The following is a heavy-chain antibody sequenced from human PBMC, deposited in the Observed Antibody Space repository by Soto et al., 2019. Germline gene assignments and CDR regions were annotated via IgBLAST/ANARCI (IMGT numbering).Heavy chain of an antibody. J-gene: IGHJ3*02. V-gene: IGHV3-66*01. CDR1: GFSVTDIY. CDR2: IYNEFT. CDR3: VREPRFCGGGGCSIMGDAFDI. Sequence: EVQLVESGGGLVQPGGSLRLSCVASGFSVTDIYMNWVRQAPGKGLEWVSVIYNEFTDYADSVRGRFSISTDSSKNALYFKMNSLRAEDSAVYYCVREPRFCGGGGCSIMGDAFDIGGQGTKVTVSS. D-gene: IGHD3-3*01.